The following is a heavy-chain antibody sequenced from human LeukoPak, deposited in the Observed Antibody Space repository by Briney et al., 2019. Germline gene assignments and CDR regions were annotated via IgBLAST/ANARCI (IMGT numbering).Heavy chain of an antibody. Sequence: SETLSLTCTVSGASISSCYWSWIRQPPGKGLEWIGYIYNIGNTNYNPSLKSRVNISIDTSKNQFSLRLSSVTAADTAVYYCARRGGYGSGSYALNFWGQGTLVTVSS. J-gene: IGHJ4*02. CDR1: GASISSCY. CDR2: IYNIGNT. D-gene: IGHD3-10*01. CDR3: ARRGGYGSGSYALNF. V-gene: IGHV4-59*08.